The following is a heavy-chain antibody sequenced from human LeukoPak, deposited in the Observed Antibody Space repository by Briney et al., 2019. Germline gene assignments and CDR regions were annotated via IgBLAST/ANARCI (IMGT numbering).Heavy chain of an antibody. CDR2: INPSGGST. D-gene: IGHD1-26*01. CDR1: GYTFTSYY. V-gene: IGHV1-46*01. CDR3: ARWHSGSYGAFDI. Sequence: ASVKVSCKASGYTFTSYYMHWVRQAPGQGLEWMGIINPSGGSTSYAQKFQGRVTMTRDMSTSTVYMELRSLRSDDTAVYYCARWHSGSYGAFDIWGQGTMVTVSS. J-gene: IGHJ3*02.